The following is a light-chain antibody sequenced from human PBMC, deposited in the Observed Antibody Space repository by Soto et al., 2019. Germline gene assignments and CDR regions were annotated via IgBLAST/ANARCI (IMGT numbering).Light chain of an antibody. CDR2: GAS. V-gene: IGKV3-20*01. J-gene: IGKJ5*01. CDR1: QSISSSY. Sequence: EIWVTKLAGNRSVAPGVRAKFTSRAVQSISSSYLAWYQQKPGQAPRLLIYGASSRATGIPDRYSGSVPGTDFTRTIRTLEPDCFPVDYFQQYGSSPPLVFGQGTLLEIK. CDR3: QQYGSSPPLV.